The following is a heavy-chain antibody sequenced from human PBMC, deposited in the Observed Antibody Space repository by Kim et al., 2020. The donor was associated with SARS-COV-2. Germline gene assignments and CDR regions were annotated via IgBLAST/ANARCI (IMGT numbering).Heavy chain of an antibody. CDR2: ISSSSSTI. V-gene: IGHV3-48*02. Sequence: GGSLRLSCAASGFTFSSYSMNWVRQAPGKGLEWVSYISSSSSTIYYADSVKGRFTISRDNAKNSLYLQMNSLRDEDTAVYYCARWAANRIFGVDGYYYYGMDVWGQGTTVTVSS. CDR1: GFTFSSYS. CDR3: ARWAANRIFGVDGYYYYGMDV. J-gene: IGHJ6*02. D-gene: IGHD3-3*01.